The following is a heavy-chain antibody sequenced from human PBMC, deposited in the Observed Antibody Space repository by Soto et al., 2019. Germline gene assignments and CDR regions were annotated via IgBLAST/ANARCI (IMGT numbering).Heavy chain of an antibody. CDR2: INPNSGGT. CDR1: GYTFTGYY. Sequence: ASVKVSCTASGYTFTGYYMHWVRQAPGQGLEWMGWINPNSGGTNYAQKFQGRVTMTRDTSISTAYMELSRLRSDDTAVYYCARDLEVVAANGYWGQGTLVTVSS. D-gene: IGHD2-15*01. V-gene: IGHV1-2*02. CDR3: ARDLEVVAANGY. J-gene: IGHJ4*02.